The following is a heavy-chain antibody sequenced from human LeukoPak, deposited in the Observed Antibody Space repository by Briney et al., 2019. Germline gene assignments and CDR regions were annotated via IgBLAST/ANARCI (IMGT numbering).Heavy chain of an antibody. CDR3: ARLYSGTRPPDY. V-gene: IGHV4-34*01. CDR2: INHSGST. CDR1: GGSFSGYY. D-gene: IGHD3-10*01. Sequence: SETLSLSCAVYGGSFSGYYWSWIRQPPGKGLEWIGEINHSGSTNYNPSLKSRVTISLDTSKNQFSLKLSSVTAADTAVYYCARLYSGTRPPDYWGQGTLVTVSS. J-gene: IGHJ4*02.